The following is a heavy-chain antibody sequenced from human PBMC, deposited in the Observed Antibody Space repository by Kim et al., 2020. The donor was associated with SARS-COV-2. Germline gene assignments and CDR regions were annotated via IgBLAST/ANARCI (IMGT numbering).Heavy chain of an antibody. CDR1: GFTFGDYY. Sequence: GGSLRLSCAASGFTFGDYYMSWIRQAPGKGLEWVSYISSSGSTIYYADSVKGRFTISRDNAKNSLYLQMNSLRAEDTAVYYCARELSLRYFDWQYYFDYWGQGTLVTVSS. J-gene: IGHJ4*02. D-gene: IGHD3-9*01. CDR2: ISSSGSTI. V-gene: IGHV3-11*04. CDR3: ARELSLRYFDWQYYFDY.